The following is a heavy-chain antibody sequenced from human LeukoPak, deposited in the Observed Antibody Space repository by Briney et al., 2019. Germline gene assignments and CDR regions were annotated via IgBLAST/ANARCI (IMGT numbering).Heavy chain of an antibody. D-gene: IGHD3-22*01. J-gene: IGHJ4*02. CDR1: GFTFSSYG. CDR2: VRYDGSNK. CDR3: AKAPSGYDSSGYYYGFDY. Sequence: PGGSLRLSCAASGFTFSSYGMHWVRQAPGKGLEWVAFVRYDGSNKYYADSVKGRFTISRDNSKNTLYLQMNSLRAEDTAVYYCAKAPSGYDSSGYYYGFDYWGQGTLVTVS. V-gene: IGHV3-30*02.